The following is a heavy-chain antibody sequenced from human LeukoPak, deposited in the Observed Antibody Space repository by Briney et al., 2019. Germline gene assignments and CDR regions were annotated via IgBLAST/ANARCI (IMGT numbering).Heavy chain of an antibody. V-gene: IGHV4-34*01. CDR1: GGSFSVYY. J-gene: IGHJ4*02. Sequence: PSETLSLTCAVYGGSFSVYYWSWVRQPPGKGLEWIGEINHSGSTNYNPSLKRRVTISVDTSKNKFSLMLSSVTAADTAVYYCARGSSSWYYFDYWGQGTLVTVSS. CDR2: INHSGST. CDR3: ARGSSSWYYFDY. D-gene: IGHD6-13*01.